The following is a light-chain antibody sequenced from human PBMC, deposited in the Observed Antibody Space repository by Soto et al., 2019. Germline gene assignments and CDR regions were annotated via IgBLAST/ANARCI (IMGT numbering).Light chain of an antibody. CDR1: QGNNGY. V-gene: IGKV1-9*01. J-gene: IGKJ4*02. CDR2: KXS. Sequence: DIHRTQSGSSLAASRGDRVNITXRASQGNNGYFAWYQQQPGXVPQXXXDKXSILQRGGPSRLSGSGSETDFTLTISSLQAEDVATYYCQQTRSDTSTFGGGTKVEIK. CDR3: QQTRSDTST.